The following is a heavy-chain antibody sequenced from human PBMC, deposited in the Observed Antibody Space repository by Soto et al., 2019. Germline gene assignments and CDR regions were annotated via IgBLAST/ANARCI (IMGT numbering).Heavy chain of an antibody. CDR2: ISFDGNYK. J-gene: IGHJ4*02. V-gene: IGHV3-30*03. CDR3: ARDKDWAFDY. Sequence: PGGSLRLSCAASGFTFSSYGMHWVRQAPGKGLEWLTVISFDGNYKYHADSVKGRFTISRDNSKNTLFLEMSSLRAEDTAVYYCARDKDWAFDYWGQGTLVTVSS. D-gene: IGHD3-9*01. CDR1: GFTFSSYG.